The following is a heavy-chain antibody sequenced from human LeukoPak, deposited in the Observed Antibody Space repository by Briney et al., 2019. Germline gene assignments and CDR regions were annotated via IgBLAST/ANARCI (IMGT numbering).Heavy chain of an antibody. J-gene: IGHJ6*02. CDR1: GYTFTSYD. CDR2: MNPNSGNT. D-gene: IGHD2-2*01. V-gene: IGHV1-8*01. CDR3: ARSWVEGYCSSTSCFYGMDV. Sequence: ASVKVSCKASGYTFTSYDINWVRQATGQGLEWMGWMNPNSGNTGYAQKFQGRVTMTRNTSISTAYMELSSLGSEDTAVYYCARSWVEGYCSSTSCFYGMDVWGQGTTVTVSS.